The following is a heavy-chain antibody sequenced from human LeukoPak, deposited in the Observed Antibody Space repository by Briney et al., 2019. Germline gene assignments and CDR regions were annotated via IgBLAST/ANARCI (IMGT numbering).Heavy chain of an antibody. CDR2: IYYTGGT. V-gene: IGHV4-59*08. CDR1: GGSISSLY. J-gene: IGHJ4*02. Sequence: PSETLSLTCSVSGGSISSLYWSWIRQPPGKGLEWIGYIYYTGGTSYNPSLKSRVTMFVDMSKNQFSLRLSSVTAADTAVYYCARHRAYSSSSPFDYWGQGTLVTVSS. CDR3: ARHRAYSSSSPFDY. D-gene: IGHD6-6*01.